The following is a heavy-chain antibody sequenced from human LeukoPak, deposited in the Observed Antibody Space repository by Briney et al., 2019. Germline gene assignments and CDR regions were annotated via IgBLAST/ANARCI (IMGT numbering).Heavy chain of an antibody. CDR1: GDSVSSNSAA. CDR3: ARDRQYDFWSGPLPFDY. CDR2: TYYRSKWYN. D-gene: IGHD3-3*01. J-gene: IGHJ4*02. Sequence: SQTLSLTCAISGDSVSSNSAAWNWIRQSPSRGLEWLGRTYYRSKWYNDYAVSVKSRITINPDTSKNQFSLQLNSVTPEDTAVYYCARDRQYDFWSGPLPFDYWGQGTLVTVSS. V-gene: IGHV6-1*01.